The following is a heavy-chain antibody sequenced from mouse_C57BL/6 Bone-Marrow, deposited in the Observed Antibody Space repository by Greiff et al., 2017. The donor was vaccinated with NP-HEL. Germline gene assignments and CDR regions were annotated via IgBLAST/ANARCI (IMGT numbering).Heavy chain of an antibody. CDR2: IDPNSGGT. CDR1: GYTFPSYL. CDR3: ARYYYGSSSFDY. J-gene: IGHJ2*01. D-gene: IGHD1-1*01. V-gene: IGHV1-72*01. Sequence: KQSCKASGYTFPSYLMHWVKQRPGRGLEWIGRIDPNSGGTKYNEKFKSKATLTVDKPSSTAYMQLNSLTSEDSAVYYCARYYYGSSSFDYWGQGTTLTVSS.